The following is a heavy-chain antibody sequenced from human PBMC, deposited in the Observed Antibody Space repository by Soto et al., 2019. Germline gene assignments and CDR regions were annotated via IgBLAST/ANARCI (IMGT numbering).Heavy chain of an antibody. CDR1: GGSFSGYY. J-gene: IGHJ6*02. CDR2: INHSGST. CDR3: ARGREQQLVWYYYGMDV. Sequence: PSETLSLTCAVYGGSFSGYYWSWIRQPPGKGLEWIGEINHSGSTNYNPSLKSRVTISVDTSKNQFSLKLSSVTAADTAVYYCARGREQQLVWYYYGMDVWGQGTTVTVSS. D-gene: IGHD6-13*01. V-gene: IGHV4-34*01.